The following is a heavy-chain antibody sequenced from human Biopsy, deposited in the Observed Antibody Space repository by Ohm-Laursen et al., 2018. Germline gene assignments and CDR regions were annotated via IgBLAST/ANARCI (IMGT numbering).Heavy chain of an antibody. J-gene: IGHJ5*02. Sequence: SLRLSCAASGFPFSTYAMCWVRQAPGKGLEWVSSISASDDSKYYGDSVKGRFTISRDSSTNTLYLQMNGLRADDTAVYYCATGPVQMVYANLRGEFASWGQGALVTVSS. CDR2: ISASDDSK. CDR3: ATGPVQMVYANLRGEFAS. V-gene: IGHV3-23*01. D-gene: IGHD2-8*01. CDR1: GFPFSTYA.